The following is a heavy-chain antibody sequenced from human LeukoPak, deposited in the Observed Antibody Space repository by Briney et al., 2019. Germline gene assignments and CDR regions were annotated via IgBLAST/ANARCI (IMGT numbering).Heavy chain of an antibody. CDR2: IIPIFGTA. V-gene: IGHV1-69*13. Sequence: SVKVSCKASGYTFTSYGISWVRQAPGQGLEWMGGIIPIFGTANYAQKFQGRVTITADESTSTAYMELSSLRSEDTAVYYCARDRHYDYVWGSSYWGQGTLVTVSS. J-gene: IGHJ4*02. CDR3: ARDRHYDYVWGSSY. D-gene: IGHD3-16*01. CDR1: GYTFTSYG.